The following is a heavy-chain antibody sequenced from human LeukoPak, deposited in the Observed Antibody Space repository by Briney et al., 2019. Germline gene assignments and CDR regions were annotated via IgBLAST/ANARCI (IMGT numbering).Heavy chain of an antibody. V-gene: IGHV3-21*01. J-gene: IGHJ2*01. CDR2: ISSSTTYI. D-gene: IGHD3-22*01. CDR1: GFTFSSYS. Sequence: PGGSLRLSCAASGFTFSSYSMHWVRQAPGKGLEWVSSISSSTTYIYYADSVKGRFTISRDNAKNSLYLQMNSLRAEDTAVYYCASSAYYYLPWYFDLWGRGTLVTVSS. CDR3: ASSAYYYLPWYFDL.